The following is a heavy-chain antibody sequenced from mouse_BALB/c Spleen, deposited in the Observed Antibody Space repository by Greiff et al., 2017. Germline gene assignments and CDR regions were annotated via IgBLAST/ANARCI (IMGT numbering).Heavy chain of an antibody. Sequence: EVQLVESGGGLVKPGGSLKLSCAASGFTFSSYTMSWVRQTPEKRLEWVATISSGGGNTYYPDSVKGRFTISRDNAKNNLYLQMSSLRSEDTALYYCARSLTAFYWYFDVWGAGTTVTVSS. CDR1: GFTFSSYT. J-gene: IGHJ1*01. V-gene: IGHV5-9*03. CDR3: ARSLTAFYWYFDV. CDR2: ISSGGGNT. D-gene: IGHD1-2*01.